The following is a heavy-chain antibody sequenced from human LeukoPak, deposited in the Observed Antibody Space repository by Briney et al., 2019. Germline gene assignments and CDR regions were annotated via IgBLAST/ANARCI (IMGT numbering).Heavy chain of an antibody. V-gene: IGHV4-61*01. CDR2: IYYSGST. CDR1: GGSVSSGSYY. D-gene: IGHD6-19*01. J-gene: IGHJ4*02. Sequence: SETLSLTCTVSGGSVSSGSYYWSWIRQPPGKGLEWIGYIYYSGSTNYNPSLKSRVTISVDTSKNQFSLKLTSVTAADTAVFYCARDRTDASGWYYFDHWGQGALVTVSS. CDR3: ARDRTDASGWYYFDH.